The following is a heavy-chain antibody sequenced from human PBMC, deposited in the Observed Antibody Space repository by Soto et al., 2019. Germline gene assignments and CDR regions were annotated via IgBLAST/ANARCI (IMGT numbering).Heavy chain of an antibody. Sequence: EVQLVETGGGLIQPGGSLRLSCAASGFTVSSNYMSWVRQAPGKGLEWVSVIYSGGSTYYADSVKGRFTISRDNSKNTLYLQMNSLRAEDTAVYYCARDRGYGDYGPTYYYYGIDVWGQGTTVTVSS. J-gene: IGHJ6*01. V-gene: IGHV3-53*02. CDR3: ARDRGYGDYGPTYYYYGIDV. CDR2: IYSGGST. CDR1: GFTVSSNY. D-gene: IGHD4-17*01.